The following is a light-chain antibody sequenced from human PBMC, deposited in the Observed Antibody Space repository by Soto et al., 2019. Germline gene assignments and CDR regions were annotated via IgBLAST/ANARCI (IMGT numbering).Light chain of an antibody. Sequence: QSALAQPASVSGSPGQSITISCTGTSSDVGSYDLVSWYQQHPGKAPQLIICEGNKRPSGVSNRFSGSKSGNTASLTISGLQAEDEADYYCCSFADHYTYVFGTGTKVTVL. CDR2: EGN. V-gene: IGLV2-23*01. J-gene: IGLJ1*01. CDR1: SSDVGSYDL. CDR3: CSFADHYTYV.